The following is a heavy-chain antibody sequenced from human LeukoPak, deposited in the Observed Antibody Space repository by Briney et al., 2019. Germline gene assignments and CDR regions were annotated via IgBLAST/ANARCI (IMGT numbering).Heavy chain of an antibody. Sequence: SETLSLTCAVYGGSFSGYYWSWIRQPPGKGLEWIGEINHSGSTNYNPSLKSRVTISVDTSKNQFSLKLSSVTAADTAVYYCARDVTAMVGFFDYWGQGTLVTVSS. V-gene: IGHV4-34*01. CDR1: GGSFSGYY. J-gene: IGHJ4*02. D-gene: IGHD5-18*01. CDR2: INHSGST. CDR3: ARDVTAMVGFFDY.